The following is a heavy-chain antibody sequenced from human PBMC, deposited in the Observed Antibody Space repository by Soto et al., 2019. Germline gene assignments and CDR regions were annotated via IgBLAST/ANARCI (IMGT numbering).Heavy chain of an antibody. Sequence: SAPLYLTCAVYRWPFSGYYWTWISEPPGSGLEWIGEINHSGSSNYNPSLKIRVTLSVDTSKNHFSLKLTSVTAADTAVYYCARDKITGLFDYWGQGTLVTVS. CDR2: INHSGSS. CDR1: RWPFSGYY. CDR3: ARDKITGLFDY. J-gene: IGHJ4*02. V-gene: IGHV4-34*01. D-gene: IGHD2-8*02.